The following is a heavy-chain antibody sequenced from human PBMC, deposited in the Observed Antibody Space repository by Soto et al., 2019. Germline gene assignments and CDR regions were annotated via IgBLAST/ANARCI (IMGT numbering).Heavy chain of an antibody. CDR2: ISGSGGST. CDR1: GFTFSSYA. D-gene: IGHD3-16*01. CDR3: AKALQFAGIRNWFDP. Sequence: GGSLRLSCAASGFTFSSYAMSWVRQAPGKGLEWVSAISGSGGSTYYADSVKGRFTISRDNSKNTLYLQMNSLRAEDTAVYYCAKALQFAGIRNWFDPWGQGTLVTVSS. V-gene: IGHV3-23*01. J-gene: IGHJ5*02.